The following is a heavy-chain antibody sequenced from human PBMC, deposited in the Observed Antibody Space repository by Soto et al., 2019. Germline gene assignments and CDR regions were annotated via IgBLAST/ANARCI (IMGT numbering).Heavy chain of an antibody. CDR3: ARDRYRIAAAGTHDWVLVY. CDR1: GGTFSSYA. V-gene: IGHV1-69*13. CDR2: IIPIFGTA. Sequence: GASVKVSCKASGGTFSSYAISWVRQAPGQGLEWMGGIIPIFGTANYAQKFQGRVTITADESTSTAYMELSSLRSEDTAVYYCARDRYRIAAAGTHDWVLVYWGQGTLVTVSS. J-gene: IGHJ4*02. D-gene: IGHD6-13*01.